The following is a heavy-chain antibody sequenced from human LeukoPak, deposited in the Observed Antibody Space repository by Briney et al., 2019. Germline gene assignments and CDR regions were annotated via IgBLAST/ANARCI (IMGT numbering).Heavy chain of an antibody. J-gene: IGHJ4*02. D-gene: IGHD2-21*02. CDR3: ASRVVTAIDY. V-gene: IGHV3-48*03. Sequence: GGSLRLSCVASGFTFRNFEMNWLRQAPGKGLEWVSYISSGGSTIYYADSVKGRFTVSRDNAKNSLYLQMNGLRAEDTAVYYCASRVVTAIDYWGQGTLVTVSS. CDR2: ISSGGSTI. CDR1: GFTFRNFE.